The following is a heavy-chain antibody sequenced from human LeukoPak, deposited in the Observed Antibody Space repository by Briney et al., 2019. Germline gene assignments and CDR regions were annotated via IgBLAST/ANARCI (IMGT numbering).Heavy chain of an antibody. CDR3: ARGFSGSYCFDY. D-gene: IGHD1-26*01. V-gene: IGHV4-39*07. Sequence: PSETLSLTCTVSGGSISSSSYYWGWIRQPPGKGLEWIGSIYYSGSTYYNPSLKSRVTISVDTSKNQFSLKLSSVTAADTAVYYCARGFSGSYCFDYWGQGTLVTVSS. CDR1: GGSISSSSYY. CDR2: IYYSGST. J-gene: IGHJ4*02.